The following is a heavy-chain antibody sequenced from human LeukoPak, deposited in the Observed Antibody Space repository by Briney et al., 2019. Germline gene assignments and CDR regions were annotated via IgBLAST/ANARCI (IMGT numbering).Heavy chain of an antibody. CDR3: ARAGVGATIMANDNAFDI. CDR1: GFTFVSYA. J-gene: IGHJ3*02. D-gene: IGHD1-26*01. CDR2: ISGSGDST. V-gene: IGHV3-23*01. Sequence: GGSLRLSCAASGFTFVSYAMTWVRQAPGKGLEWVSTISGSGDSTYYADSVKGRFTISRDNSKNTLYLQMNSLRAEDTAVYYCARAGVGATIMANDNAFDIWGQGTMVTVSS.